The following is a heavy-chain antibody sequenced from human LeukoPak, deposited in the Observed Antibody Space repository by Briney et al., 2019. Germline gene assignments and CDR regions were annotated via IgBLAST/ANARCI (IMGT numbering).Heavy chain of an antibody. V-gene: IGHV3-7*01. CDR3: VREGYFVFDF. CDR1: GFTFGDYA. Sequence: GGSLRLSCTASGFTFGDYAMSWVRQAPGKGLEWMANTKKDGSEKYYVDSVKGRFTISRDSAKNSLYLQMNSLRVEDTAVYYCVREGYFVFDFWGQGALVTVSS. D-gene: IGHD2-21*01. J-gene: IGHJ4*02. CDR2: TKKDGSEK.